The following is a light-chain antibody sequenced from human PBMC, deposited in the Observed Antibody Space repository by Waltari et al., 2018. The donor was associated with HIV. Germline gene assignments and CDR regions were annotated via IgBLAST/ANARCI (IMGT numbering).Light chain of an antibody. CDR1: SSNIGSYT. CDR2: SNN. J-gene: IGLJ3*02. CDR3: AAWDDSLNGWV. V-gene: IGLV1-44*01. Sequence: QSVLTQPPSASGTPGQRVTISCSGSSSNIGSYTVNWYQQLPGTAPKLLIYSNNQRPSGVPDRCSGSKSGTSASLDISGLQSEDEADYYCAAWDDSLNGWVFGGGTKLTVL.